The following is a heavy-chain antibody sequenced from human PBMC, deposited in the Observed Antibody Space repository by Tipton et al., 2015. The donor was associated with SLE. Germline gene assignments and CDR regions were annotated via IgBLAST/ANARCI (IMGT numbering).Heavy chain of an antibody. V-gene: IGHV4-61*09. CDR1: GGSISSGTYY. CDR2: INHSGST. J-gene: IGHJ3*02. Sequence: TLSLTCTVSGGSISSGTYYWSWIRQPAGKGLEWIGEINHSGSTNYNPSLKSRVTISVDTSKNQFSLKLSSVTAADTAVYYCARLPVADDAFDIWGQGTMVTVSS. CDR3: ARLPVADDAFDI. D-gene: IGHD6-19*01.